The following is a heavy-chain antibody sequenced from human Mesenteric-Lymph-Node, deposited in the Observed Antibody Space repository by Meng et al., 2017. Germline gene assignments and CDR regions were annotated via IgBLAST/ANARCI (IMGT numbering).Heavy chain of an antibody. J-gene: IGHJ3*02. V-gene: IGHV3-23*01. CDR2: IRASDGAT. CDR3: ARGVYGDYVSAFDI. CDR1: GFTFSTCG. Sequence: GGSLRLSCAASGFTFSTCGMTWVRQAAGKGLELVSTIRASDGATYYADSGKGRFTISRDNSKDTLYLQMNSLRAEDTAVYYCARGVYGDYVSAFDIWGQGTMVTVSS. D-gene: IGHD4-17*01.